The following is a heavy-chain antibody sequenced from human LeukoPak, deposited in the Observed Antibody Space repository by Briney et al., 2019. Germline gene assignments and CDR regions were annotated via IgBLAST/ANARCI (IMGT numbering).Heavy chain of an antibody. D-gene: IGHD3-22*01. CDR2: TYTSGST. V-gene: IGHV4-4*07. J-gene: IGHJ4*02. CDR1: GGSISSYY. CDR3: ARAGYYYDGSGYYYADY. Sequence: SETLSLTCTVSGGSISSYYWSWIRQPAGKGLEWIGRTYTSGSTNYNPSLKSRVTMSVDTSKNQFSLKLSSVTAADTAVYYCARAGYYYDGSGYYYADYWGQGTLVTVSS.